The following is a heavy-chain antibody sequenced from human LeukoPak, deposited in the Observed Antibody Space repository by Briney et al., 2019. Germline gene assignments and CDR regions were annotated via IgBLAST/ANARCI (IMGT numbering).Heavy chain of an antibody. CDR3: ARTYTVTTGRYYFDY. CDR1: GFTFSSYS. CDR2: ISSSSTI. D-gene: IGHD4-17*01. Sequence: GGSLRLSCAASGFTFSSYSMNWVRQAPGKGLEWVSYISSSSTIYYADSVKGRFTISRDNAKNSLYLQMNSLRAEDTAVYYCARTYTVTTGRYYFDYWGQGTLVTVSS. J-gene: IGHJ4*02. V-gene: IGHV3-48*04.